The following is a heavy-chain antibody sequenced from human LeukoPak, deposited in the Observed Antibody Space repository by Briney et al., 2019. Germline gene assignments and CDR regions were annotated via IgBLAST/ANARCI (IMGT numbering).Heavy chain of an antibody. CDR2: ISDSGVGT. V-gene: IGHV3-21*01. CDR3: LRSGIAANGRDY. CDR1: GFTFSSYG. Sequence: PGGSLRLSCAASGFTFSSYGMNWVRQAPGKGLEWVSGISDSGVGTKHADSVKGRFTISRDNAKNSLYLQMNSLRAEDTAVYYCLRSGIAANGRDYWGQGTLVTVSS. J-gene: IGHJ4*02. D-gene: IGHD6-13*01.